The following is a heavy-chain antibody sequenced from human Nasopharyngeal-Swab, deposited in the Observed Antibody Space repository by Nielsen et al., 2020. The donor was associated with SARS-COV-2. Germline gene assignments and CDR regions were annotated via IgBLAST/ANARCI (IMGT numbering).Heavy chain of an antibody. D-gene: IGHD1-1*01. CDR1: GGSISSSNW. CDR2: IYHSGST. Sequence: SETLSLTCAVSGGSISSSNWWSWVRQPPGKGLEWIGEIYHSGSTNYNPSLKSRVTISVDKSKNQFSLKLSSVTAADTAVYYCAGPLTGNRSGMDVWGQGTTVTVSS. J-gene: IGHJ6*02. CDR3: AGPLTGNRSGMDV. V-gene: IGHV4-4*02.